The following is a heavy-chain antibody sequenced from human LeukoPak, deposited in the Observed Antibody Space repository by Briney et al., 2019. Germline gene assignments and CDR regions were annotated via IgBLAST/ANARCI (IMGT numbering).Heavy chain of an antibody. J-gene: IGHJ4*02. D-gene: IGHD3-10*02. Sequence: PSETLSLTCTVSGASISSSSYYRGWIRQPPGKGLEWFGTIFYAGSTYYNPSLKSRVTMSVDTSKNQFSLKLNSVTAADTAVYYCVRQSGSVYVPVDYWGQGTLVTVSS. CDR1: GASISSSSYY. CDR2: IFYAGST. CDR3: VRQSGSVYVPVDY. V-gene: IGHV4-39*01.